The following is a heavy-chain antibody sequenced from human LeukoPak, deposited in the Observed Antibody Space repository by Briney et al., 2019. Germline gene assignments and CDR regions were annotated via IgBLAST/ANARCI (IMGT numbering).Heavy chain of an antibody. D-gene: IGHD2-15*01. V-gene: IGHV4-30-4*01. CDR3: ARALGDRCSGGSCYRGYYYYYGMDV. J-gene: IGHJ6*02. CDR1: GGSISSGDYY. CDR2: IYYSGST. Sequence: SETLSLTCTVSGGSISSGDYYWSWIRQPPGKSLEWIGYIYYSGSTYYNPSLKSRVTISVDTSKNQFSLKLSSVTAADTAVYYCARALGDRCSGGSCYRGYYYYYGMDVWGQGTTVTVSS.